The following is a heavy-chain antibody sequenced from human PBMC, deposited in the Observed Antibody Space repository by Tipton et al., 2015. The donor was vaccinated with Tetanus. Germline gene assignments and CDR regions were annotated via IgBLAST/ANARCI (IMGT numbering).Heavy chain of an antibody. V-gene: IGHV3-21*04. CDR1: GFIFSSCG. D-gene: IGHD2-15*01. J-gene: IGHJ6*03. CDR2: ISSSGSYT. CDR3: AKATPDYTYHYMDV. Sequence: SLRLSCAASGFIFSSCGTSWVRQAPGKGLEWVSFISSSGSYTYYAGSLRGRFFISRDNAKNSLSLQMDGLRAEDTARYYCAKATPDYTYHYMDVWGKGTTVTVSS.